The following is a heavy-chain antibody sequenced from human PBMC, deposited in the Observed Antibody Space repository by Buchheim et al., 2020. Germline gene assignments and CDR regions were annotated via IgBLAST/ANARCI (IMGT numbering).Heavy chain of an antibody. D-gene: IGHD2-15*01. V-gene: IGHV3-33*01. Sequence: QVQLVESGGGVVQPGRSLRLSCAASGFTFNSYAMHWVRQAPGKGLEWVAVIWYDGSNKYYADSVTGRFTVSRDNSNNTLHLKMNSLRAEDTAMYYCARDGRCGGRSCLSSGWFDPWGQGTL. J-gene: IGHJ5*02. CDR2: IWYDGSNK. CDR1: GFTFNSYA. CDR3: ARDGRCGGRSCLSSGWFDP.